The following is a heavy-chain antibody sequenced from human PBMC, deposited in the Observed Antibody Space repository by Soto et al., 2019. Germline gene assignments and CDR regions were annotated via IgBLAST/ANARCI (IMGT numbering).Heavy chain of an antibody. CDR2: ISSSSSTI. CDR3: ARDWQLLEYYYYYYMDF. D-gene: IGHD6-19*01. CDR1: GFTFSSYS. V-gene: IGHV3-48*01. J-gene: IGHJ6*03. Sequence: GGSLRLSCAASGFTFSSYSMNWVRQAPGKGLEWVSYISSSSSTIYYADSVKGRFTISRDNAKNSLYLQMNSLRAEDTAVYYCARDWQLLEYYYYYYMDFPGKGTSVTGFS.